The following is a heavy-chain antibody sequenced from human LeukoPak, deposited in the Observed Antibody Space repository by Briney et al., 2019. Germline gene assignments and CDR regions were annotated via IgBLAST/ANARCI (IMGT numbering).Heavy chain of an antibody. J-gene: IGHJ6*04. V-gene: IGHV1-18*01. D-gene: IGHD4-23*01. CDR3: ARSGILVTGVRMDV. CDR2: ISGFNGKT. CDR1: GYIFKSYG. Sequence: ASVKASCKASGYIFKSYGVNWVRQAPGQGLEWVGWISGFNGKTDYAQRFEGRVTMTRDTSTNTAYMGLRSLRSEDTAVYYCARSGILVTGVRMDVWGKGTTVIVSS.